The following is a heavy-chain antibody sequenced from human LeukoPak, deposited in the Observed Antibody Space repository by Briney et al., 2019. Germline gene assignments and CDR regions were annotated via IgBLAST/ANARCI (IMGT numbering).Heavy chain of an antibody. CDR1: GFSVSNTY. V-gene: IGHV3-53*01. CDR3: AKSGATNVASWFDP. CDR2: IYSGDSGVST. Sequence: PGGSLRLSCAASGFSVSNTYMSWVRQAPGKGLEWVSVIYSGDSGVSTYYADSVKGRFTISRDNSKNTLYLQMNSLRAEDTAVYYCAKSGATNVASWFDPWGQGTLVTVSS. J-gene: IGHJ5*02. D-gene: IGHD1-26*01.